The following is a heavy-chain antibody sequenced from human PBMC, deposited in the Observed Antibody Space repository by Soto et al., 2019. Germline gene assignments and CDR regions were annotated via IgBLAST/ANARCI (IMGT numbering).Heavy chain of an antibody. Sequence: QVQLQESGPGLVKPSQTLSLTCTVSGGSISSGDFYWSWTRQPPGKGLEWIGFISYSGNTYYNPSLKSRMSISADTSKTQFSLKLNSVTAADTAVYYCARARFYDFVWGSLRFDPWGQGTLVTVSS. V-gene: IGHV4-30-4*01. D-gene: IGHD3-16*01. CDR1: GGSISSGDFY. CDR3: ARARFYDFVWGSLRFDP. CDR2: ISYSGNT. J-gene: IGHJ5*02.